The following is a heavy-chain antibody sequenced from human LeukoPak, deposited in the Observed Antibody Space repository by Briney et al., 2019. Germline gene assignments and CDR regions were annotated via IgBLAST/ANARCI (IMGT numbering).Heavy chain of an antibody. V-gene: IGHV3-30*18. Sequence: PGGSLRLSCAASGYPFSGSDIHWVRQAPGKGLEWVALVSHEGSSKFYAESVKGRFGISRDNSKSTTYLQMNGLRADDTAVYYCAKTTGGWPRFFDHWGQGTLVAVSS. CDR1: GYPFSGSD. CDR2: VSHEGSSK. J-gene: IGHJ4*02. D-gene: IGHD6-19*01. CDR3: AKTTGGWPRFFDH.